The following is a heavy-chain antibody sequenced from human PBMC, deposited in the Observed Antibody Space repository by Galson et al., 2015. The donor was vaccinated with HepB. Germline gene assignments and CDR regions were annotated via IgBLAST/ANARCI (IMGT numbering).Heavy chain of an antibody. J-gene: IGHJ4*02. CDR2: IYSGGAT. CDR1: GFTVSSSY. V-gene: IGHV3-66*01. CDR3: ATNSLWLVGYFDY. D-gene: IGHD6-19*01. Sequence: SLRLSCAASGFTVSSSYMIWVRQAPGKGLEWVSIIYSGGATSYADSVKGRFTISRGNSKNTLYLQMNSLRAEDTAVYYCATNSLWLVGYFDYWGQGTLVTVSS.